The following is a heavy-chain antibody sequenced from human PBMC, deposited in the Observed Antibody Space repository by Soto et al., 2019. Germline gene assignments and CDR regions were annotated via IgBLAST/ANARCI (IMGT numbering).Heavy chain of an antibody. D-gene: IGHD3-16*01. Sequence: SETLSLTVTVSCGPVISGSYYWIWIGQPPGKGLEWIGYIYYSGSTNYNPSLKSRVTISVDTSKNQFSLKLSSVTAADTAVYYCARGGGAPYYYYGMDVWGQGTTVTVSS. CDR2: IYYSGST. V-gene: IGHV4-61*01. CDR1: CGPVISGSYY. J-gene: IGHJ6*02. CDR3: ARGGGAPYYYYGMDV.